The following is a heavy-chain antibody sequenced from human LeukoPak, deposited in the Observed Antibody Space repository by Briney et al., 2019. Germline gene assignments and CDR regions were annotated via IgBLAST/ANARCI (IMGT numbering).Heavy chain of an antibody. V-gene: IGHV4-4*07. J-gene: IGHJ3*02. CDR1: GGSISNYY. Sequence: ASETLSLTCTVSGGSISNYYWNWIRQPAGKGLEWIGRIYASGTTNYNPSLKSRVSMSVDTSKNQFSLKLSSVTAADTAVYYCARESIVVAGWAFDIWGQGTMVTVSS. D-gene: IGHD6-19*01. CDR3: ARESIVVAGWAFDI. CDR2: IYASGTT.